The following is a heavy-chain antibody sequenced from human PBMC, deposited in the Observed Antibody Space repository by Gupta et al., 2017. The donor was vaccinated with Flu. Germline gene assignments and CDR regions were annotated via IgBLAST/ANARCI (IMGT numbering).Heavy chain of an antibody. CDR3: VRASRGPLDY. D-gene: IGHD1-1*01. Sequence: EVQLVASGGGLVQPGGSLRLSCAASGFTFSNYDMHWVRQATGRGLEWVSTIDIDGDTYYSDSVKGRFTISREDGKNSLYLQMNSLRAGDMAVYYCVRASRGPLDYWGQGTLVTVSA. V-gene: IGHV3-13*01. CDR2: IDIDGDT. CDR1: GFTFSNYD. J-gene: IGHJ4*02.